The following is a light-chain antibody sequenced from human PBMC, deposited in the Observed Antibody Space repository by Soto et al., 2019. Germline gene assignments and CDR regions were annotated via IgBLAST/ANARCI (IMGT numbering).Light chain of an antibody. Sequence: EIVLTQSPGTLSVSPGERATLSCRASQSVGRNYLAWYQQKPGQAPRLLIYGASNSATGIPDRFSGSGSGRDFTLTISRLEPEDFAVYYCQQYASSPLTSGGGTKVETK. CDR2: GAS. J-gene: IGKJ4*01. CDR1: QSVGRNY. CDR3: QQYASSPLT. V-gene: IGKV3-20*01.